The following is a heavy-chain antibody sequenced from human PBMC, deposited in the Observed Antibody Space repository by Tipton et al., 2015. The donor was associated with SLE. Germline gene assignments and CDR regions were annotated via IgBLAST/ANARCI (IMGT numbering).Heavy chain of an antibody. Sequence: LSLTCSVSGGPISSGGYYWTWLRQHPGKGLEWIGYILDRGSTDSNPSLKSRVTISLDTSKSLFSLKLSSVTVADTAVYYCARGGVRSYDCYDPWRQGTLVALSS. J-gene: IGHJ5*02. CDR3: ARGGVRSYDCYDP. D-gene: IGHD2-21*01. CDR1: GGPISSGGYY. CDR2: ILDRGST. V-gene: IGHV4-31*03.